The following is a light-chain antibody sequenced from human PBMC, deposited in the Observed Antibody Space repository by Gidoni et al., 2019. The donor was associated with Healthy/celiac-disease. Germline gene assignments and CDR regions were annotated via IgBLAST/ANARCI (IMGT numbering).Light chain of an antibody. V-gene: IGKV1-39*01. Sequence: DIQMTQSPSSLSASVGDRVTITCRASQSISSYLNWYQQKPGKAPKLLIYAASSLQSGVPSSFSGSASGTDFPLTSSSLHPEDFATYYCQQSYSTPRVTFXQXTKVEIK. J-gene: IGKJ1*01. CDR3: QQSYSTPRVT. CDR1: QSISSY. CDR2: AAS.